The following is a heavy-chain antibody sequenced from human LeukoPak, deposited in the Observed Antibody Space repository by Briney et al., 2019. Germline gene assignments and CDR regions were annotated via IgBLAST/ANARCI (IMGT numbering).Heavy chain of an antibody. V-gene: IGHV4-4*07. Sequence: SETLSLTCSVSDDSITMYYWTWIRQPPGKGLEWIGRIYSSGKITYNPSLESRITMSVETSKKQISLKLSSVTAADTAVYYCARDSGTTGEVKFDPWGQGTLVIVSS. CDR1: DDSITMYY. CDR2: IYSSGKI. CDR3: ARDSGTTGEVKFDP. J-gene: IGHJ5*02. D-gene: IGHD3-10*01.